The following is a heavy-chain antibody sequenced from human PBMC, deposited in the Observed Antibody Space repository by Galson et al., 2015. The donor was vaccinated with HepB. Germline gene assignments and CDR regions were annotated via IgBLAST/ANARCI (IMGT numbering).Heavy chain of an antibody. J-gene: IGHJ6*02. CDR3: ARNSVVARLRYGMDV. CDR2: ISSSSSYI. Sequence: SLRLSCAASGFTFSSYSMNWVRQAPGKGLEWVSSISSSSSYIYYADSVKGRFTISRDNAKNSLYLQMNSLRAEDTAVYYCARNSVVARLRYGMDVWGQGTTVTVSS. D-gene: IGHD2-15*01. CDR1: GFTFSSYS. V-gene: IGHV3-21*01.